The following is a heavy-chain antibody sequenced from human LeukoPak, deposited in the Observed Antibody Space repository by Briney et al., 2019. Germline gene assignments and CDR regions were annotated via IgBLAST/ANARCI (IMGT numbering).Heavy chain of an antibody. CDR2: IYHSGST. J-gene: IGHJ4*02. CDR1: GYSISSGYY. V-gene: IGHV4-38-2*02. D-gene: IGHD3-22*01. CDR3: ARSIPYYYDSSGYYPLFDY. Sequence: SETLSLTCTVSGYSISSGYYWGWIRQPPGKGLEWIGSIYHSGSTYYNPSLKSRVTISVDTSKNQFSLKLSSVTAADTAVYYCARSIPYYYDSSGYYPLFDYWGQGTLVTVSS.